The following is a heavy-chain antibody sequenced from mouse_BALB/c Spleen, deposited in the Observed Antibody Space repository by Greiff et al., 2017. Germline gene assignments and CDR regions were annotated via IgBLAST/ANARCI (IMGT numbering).Heavy chain of an antibody. CDR2: IWSGGST. Sequence: QVHVKQSGPGLVQPSQSLSITCTVSGFSLTSYGVHWVRQSPGKGLEWLGVIWSGGSTDYNAAFISRLSISKDNSKSQVFFKMNSLQANDTAIYYCARNHYYGSSPFAYWGQGTLVTVSA. D-gene: IGHD1-1*01. V-gene: IGHV2-2*02. CDR1: GFSLTSYG. CDR3: ARNHYYGSSPFAY. J-gene: IGHJ3*01.